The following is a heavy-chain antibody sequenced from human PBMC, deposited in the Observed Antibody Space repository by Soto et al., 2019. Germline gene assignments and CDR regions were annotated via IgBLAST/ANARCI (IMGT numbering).Heavy chain of an antibody. V-gene: IGHV3-21*01. CDR1: GFTFSSYS. Sequence: ELQLVESGGGLVKPGGSLRLSCAASGFTFSSYSMNWVRQAPGKGLEWVSSISSSSSYIYYADSAKGRFTISRDNAKNSLYLQMNSLRAEDTAVYYCARDLYSSSARYVDYWGQGTLVTVSS. J-gene: IGHJ4*02. D-gene: IGHD6-6*01. CDR2: ISSSSSYI. CDR3: ARDLYSSSARYVDY.